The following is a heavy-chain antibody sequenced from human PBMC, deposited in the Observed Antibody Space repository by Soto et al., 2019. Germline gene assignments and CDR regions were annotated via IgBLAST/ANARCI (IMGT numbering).Heavy chain of an antibody. CDR3: ARDRIVGATSYGMDV. CDR1: GFTFSSYW. CDR2: IKQDGSEK. D-gene: IGHD1-26*01. V-gene: IGHV3-7*05. Sequence: EVPLVESGGGLVQPGGSLRLSCAASGFTFSSYWMSWVRQAPGKGLEWVANIKQDGSEKYYVDSVKDRFTISRDNAKNSLFLQMYSLRAEDTAMYYCARDRIVGATSYGMDVWGQGTTVTVSS. J-gene: IGHJ6*02.